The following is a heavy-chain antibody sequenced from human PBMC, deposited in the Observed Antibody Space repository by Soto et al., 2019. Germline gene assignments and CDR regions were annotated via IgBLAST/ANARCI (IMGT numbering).Heavy chain of an antibody. V-gene: IGHV3-23*01. CDR1: GFTFSSYA. D-gene: IGHD4-17*01. CDR3: AKDPTPSRLRPQHLYYFDY. Sequence: PGGSLRLSCAASGFTFSSYAMSWVRQAPGKGLEWVSAISGGGGSTYYADSVKGRFTISRDNSKNTLYLQMNSLRAEDTAVYYCAKDPTPSRLRPQHLYYFDYWGQGTLVTVSS. CDR2: ISGGGGST. J-gene: IGHJ4*02.